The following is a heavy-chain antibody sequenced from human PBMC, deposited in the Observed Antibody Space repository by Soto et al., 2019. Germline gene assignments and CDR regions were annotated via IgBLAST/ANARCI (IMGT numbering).Heavy chain of an antibody. CDR1: GGSFSGYY. V-gene: IGHV4-34*01. Sequence: SETLSLTCAVYGGSFSGYYWSWIRQPPGKGLEWIGEINHSGSTNYNPSLKSRVTISVDTSKNQFSLKLSSVTAADTAVYYCAGGAPSTTYPTVVHGLDVWGQGTAVTVS. J-gene: IGHJ6*02. CDR2: INHSGST. D-gene: IGHD4-17*01. CDR3: AGGAPSTTYPTVVHGLDV.